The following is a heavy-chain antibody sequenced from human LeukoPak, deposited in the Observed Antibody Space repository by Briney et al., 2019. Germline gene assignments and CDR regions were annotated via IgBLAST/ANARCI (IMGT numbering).Heavy chain of an antibody. Sequence: GESLKISCKGSGYSFTSYWIGWVRQMPGKGLEWVGIIYPGDSDTRYNPSFQGQVTISADKSISTAYLQWSSLKASDTAMYYCARRNYYGSGSYAFDIWGQGTMDTVSS. D-gene: IGHD3-10*01. V-gene: IGHV5-51*01. CDR1: GYSFTSYW. CDR2: IYPGDSDT. CDR3: ARRNYYGSGSYAFDI. J-gene: IGHJ3*02.